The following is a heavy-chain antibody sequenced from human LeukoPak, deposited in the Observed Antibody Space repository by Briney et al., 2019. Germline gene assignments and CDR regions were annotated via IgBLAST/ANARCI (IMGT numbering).Heavy chain of an antibody. V-gene: IGHV1-69*05. CDR1: GGTFSSCA. Sequence: SVKVSCKASGGTFSSCAISWVRRAPGQGLEWMGGIIPIFGTANYAQKFQGRVTITTDESTSTAYMELSSLRSEDTAVYYCARAAAMREYYFDYWGQGTPVTVSS. CDR2: IIPIFGTA. CDR3: ARAAAMREYYFDY. J-gene: IGHJ4*02. D-gene: IGHD2-2*01.